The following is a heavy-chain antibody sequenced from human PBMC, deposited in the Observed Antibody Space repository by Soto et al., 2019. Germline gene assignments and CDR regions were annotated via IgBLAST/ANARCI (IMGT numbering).Heavy chain of an antibody. V-gene: IGHV3-30*18. J-gene: IGHJ4*02. CDR1: VFTFSNYA. CDR3: AKGPYSGIYSDFEY. CDR2: ISYDVTNK. Sequence: VGSLRLSCAFSVFTFSNYAMHCVRHSPGKGLERVAMISYDVTNKNYADSVKGRFTVSRDNSKNTLYLQMNSLRAGDTAVYYCAKGPYSGIYSDFEYWGQRTLVNVSS. D-gene: IGHD1-26*01.